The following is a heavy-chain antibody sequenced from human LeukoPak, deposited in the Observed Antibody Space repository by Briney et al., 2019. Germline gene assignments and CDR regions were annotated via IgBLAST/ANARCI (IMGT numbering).Heavy chain of an antibody. D-gene: IGHD2-2*01. CDR2: INHSGST. CDR1: GGSFSGYY. J-gene: IGHJ5*02. Sequence: PSETLSLTCAVYGGSFSGYYWSWIRQPPGKGLEWIGEINHSGSTNYNPSLKSRVTISVDTSKNQFSLKLSSVTAADTAVYYCARSRRNIVVVPAARPNWFDPWGQGTLVTVSS. CDR3: ARSRRNIVVVPAARPNWFDP. V-gene: IGHV4-34*01.